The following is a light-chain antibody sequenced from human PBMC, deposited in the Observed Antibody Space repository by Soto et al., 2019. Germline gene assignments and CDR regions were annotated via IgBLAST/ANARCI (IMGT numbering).Light chain of an antibody. J-gene: IGKJ1*01. CDR1: QSVSSSY. CDR2: DAS. CDR3: QHGKT. V-gene: IGKV3-15*01. Sequence: EVVMTESPATLSVSPGERATLSCRASQSVSSSYLAWYQQKPGQAPRLLIYDASTRATDIPARFSGSGSGTEFTLTISSLQSADFAVYFCQHGKTFGQGTKVDI.